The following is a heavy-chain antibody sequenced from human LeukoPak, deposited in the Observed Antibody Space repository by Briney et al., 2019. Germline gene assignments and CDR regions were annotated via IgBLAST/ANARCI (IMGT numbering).Heavy chain of an antibody. Sequence: GGSLRLSCAASGFIFNDYAMSWVRQVPGKGLECVSVISASGGKTYYADSVKGRFTISRDNSKNTLYLHMNSLRAEDTAVYYCAKDLSEEDSSGYYYWNAFDIWGQGTMVTVSS. V-gene: IGHV3-23*01. CDR1: GFIFNDYA. CDR3: AKDLSEEDSSGYYYWNAFDI. D-gene: IGHD3-22*01. J-gene: IGHJ3*02. CDR2: ISASGGKT.